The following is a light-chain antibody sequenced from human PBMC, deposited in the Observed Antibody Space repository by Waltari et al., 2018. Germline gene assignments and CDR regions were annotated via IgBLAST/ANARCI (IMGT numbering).Light chain of an antibody. Sequence: PGERATLSCRATQSVSSDYLAWYQQKRGQAPRLLIDAASTRATGIPDRFSGSGSGTDFTLTISRLEPEDVAVYHCQQYGSSTPGYTFGQGTKLEIK. CDR1: QSVSSDY. J-gene: IGKJ2*01. V-gene: IGKV3-20*01. CDR3: QQYGSSTPGYT. CDR2: AAS.